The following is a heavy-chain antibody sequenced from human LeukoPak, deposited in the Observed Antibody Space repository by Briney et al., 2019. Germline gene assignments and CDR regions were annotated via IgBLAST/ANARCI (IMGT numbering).Heavy chain of an antibody. V-gene: IGHV3-66*02. CDR2: IYSGGST. CDR3: ARGGGAFCGADCYRNFDC. CDR1: GIAVSSSY. Sequence: GGSLRLSCAASGIAVSSSYMSWVRQAPGKGLEWVSVIYSGGSTYYADSVKGRLTISRDTSKNTLYLQMNSLRPEDTALYYCARGGGAFCGADCYRNFDCWGQGTPVTVSS. D-gene: IGHD2-21*02. J-gene: IGHJ4*02.